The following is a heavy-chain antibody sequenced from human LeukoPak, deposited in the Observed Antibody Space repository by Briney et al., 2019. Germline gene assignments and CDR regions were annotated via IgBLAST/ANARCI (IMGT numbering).Heavy chain of an antibody. CDR1: GFTLSSYA. D-gene: IGHD1-26*01. V-gene: IGHV3-23*01. Sequence: PGGSLRLSCAASGFTLSSYAMSWVRQAPGKGLEWVSVISSGYGITYYADSVKGRFTISRDNSKNTVYLQMNSLRAEDTAVYYCAKDRGLVGATPSNFDYWGQGTLVTVSS. CDR3: AKDRGLVGATPSNFDY. J-gene: IGHJ4*02. CDR2: ISSGYGIT.